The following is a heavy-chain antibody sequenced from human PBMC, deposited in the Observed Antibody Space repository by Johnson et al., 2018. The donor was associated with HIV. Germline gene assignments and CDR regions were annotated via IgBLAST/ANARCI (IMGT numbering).Heavy chain of an antibody. CDR1: GFTFSSYG. J-gene: IGHJ3*02. CDR2: IRYEGSNK. Sequence: QMLLVESGGGVVQPGGSLRLSCAASGFTFSSYGMHWVRQAPGTGLAWVTFIRYEGSNKYSADSVTGRFTISSDNSKNRLYRQMNSLGAEDTAVYYCSNDHYYDDSIVSILGAFDIWGQGTMFTVSS. CDR3: SNDHYYDDSIVSILGAFDI. D-gene: IGHD3-22*01. V-gene: IGHV3-30*02.